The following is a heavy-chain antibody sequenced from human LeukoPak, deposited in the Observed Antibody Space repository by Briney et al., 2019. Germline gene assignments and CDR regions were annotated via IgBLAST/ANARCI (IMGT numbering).Heavy chain of an antibody. J-gene: IGHJ4*02. CDR3: ARAADSSSTLSSLLY. V-gene: IGHV1-46*01. CDR2: INPSAGST. CDR1: GYMFTTYY. Sequence: VSVKVSCKASGYMFTTYYMHWVRQAPGQGLEWMGIINPSAGSTTYAQKFQGRVTMTRDTSTSTVYMELSSLRSEDTAVYYCARAADSSSTLSSLLYWGQGTLVTVSS. D-gene: IGHD3-22*01.